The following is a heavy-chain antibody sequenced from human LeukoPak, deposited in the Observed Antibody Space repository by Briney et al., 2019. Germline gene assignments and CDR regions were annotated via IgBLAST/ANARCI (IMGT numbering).Heavy chain of an antibody. Sequence: ASVKVSCKASGGTFSSYAISWVRQAPGQGLEWMGGIIPIFGTANYAQKFQGRVTITADKSTSTAYMELRSLRSDDAAVYYCARVFQKQLSDYWGQGSLVTVSS. CDR1: GGTFSSYA. J-gene: IGHJ4*02. V-gene: IGHV1-69*06. CDR3: ARVFQKQLSDY. D-gene: IGHD6-13*01. CDR2: IIPIFGTA.